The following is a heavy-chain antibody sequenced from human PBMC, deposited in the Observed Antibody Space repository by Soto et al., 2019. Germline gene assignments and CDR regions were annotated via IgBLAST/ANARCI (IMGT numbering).Heavy chain of an antibody. D-gene: IGHD2-21*01. Sequence: SETLSLTCTVSGGSISSGGYYWSWIRQHPGKGLEWIGYIYYSGSTYYNPSLKSRVTISVDTSKNQFSLKLSSVTAADTAVYYCARGSWYSSYYFDYWGQGTLVTVSS. CDR3: ARGSWYSSYYFDY. J-gene: IGHJ4*02. V-gene: IGHV4-31*03. CDR2: IYYSGST. CDR1: GGSISSGGYY.